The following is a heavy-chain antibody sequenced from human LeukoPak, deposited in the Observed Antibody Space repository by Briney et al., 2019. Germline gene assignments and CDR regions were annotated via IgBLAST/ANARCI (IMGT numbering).Heavy chain of an antibody. CDR3: TKELHVAVAVADYYYFYMDV. Sequence: GGFPRLSCAASGFALSSFAMGWVRQSPGKGLEWLSTINGGGNTTFYADSVKGRFTISRDNSKNTLYLHMDSLRPDDTAIYYCTKELHVAVAVADYYYFYMDVWGRGTTVTVSS. CDR1: GFALSSFA. D-gene: IGHD6-19*01. CDR2: INGGGNTT. J-gene: IGHJ6*03. V-gene: IGHV3-23*01.